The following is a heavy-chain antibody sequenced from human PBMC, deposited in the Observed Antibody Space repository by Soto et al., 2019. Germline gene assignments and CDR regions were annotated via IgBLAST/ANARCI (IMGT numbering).Heavy chain of an antibody. D-gene: IGHD3-3*01. CDR1: TFTFSAYW. CDR3: VRSYHYYDFWGGGSRGGYFYGMDV. J-gene: IGHJ6*02. CDR2: IKGDGSEK. Sequence: EVQLVESGGGLVQPGGSLRLSCAASTFTFSAYWMTWVRQAPGKGLEWVANIKGDGSEKYYVDSVKGRFTISRDNAKDSLYLQMNSLRADDTAVYYCVRSYHYYDFWGGGSRGGYFYGMDVWGQGTTVTVSS. V-gene: IGHV3-7*01.